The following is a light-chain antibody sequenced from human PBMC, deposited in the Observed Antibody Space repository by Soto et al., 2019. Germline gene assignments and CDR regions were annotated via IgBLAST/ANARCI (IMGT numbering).Light chain of an antibody. CDR3: CSYAASFTVL. V-gene: IGLV2-11*01. CDR1: SSDVGGYDS. CDR2: DVN. Sequence: QSVLTQPRSVSGSPGQSVTISCTGSSSDVGGYDSVSWYQQHPGKVPKLMIYDVNKRPSGVPDRFSGSKSGSTASLTISGLQAEDEADYYCCSYAASFTVLFGGGTKVTVL. J-gene: IGLJ2*01.